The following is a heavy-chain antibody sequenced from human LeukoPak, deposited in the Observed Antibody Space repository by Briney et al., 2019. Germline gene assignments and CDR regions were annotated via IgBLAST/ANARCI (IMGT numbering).Heavy chain of an antibody. Sequence: SETLSLTCTVSGGSISSYYWSWIRQPAGKGLEWIGRIYTSGSTNYNPSLKSRVTMSVDTSKNQFSLKLSSVTAADTAVYYCARDSVVGATILFDYWGQGTLVTVSS. D-gene: IGHD1-26*01. J-gene: IGHJ4*02. CDR1: GGSISSYY. V-gene: IGHV4-4*07. CDR3: ARDSVVGATILFDY. CDR2: IYTSGST.